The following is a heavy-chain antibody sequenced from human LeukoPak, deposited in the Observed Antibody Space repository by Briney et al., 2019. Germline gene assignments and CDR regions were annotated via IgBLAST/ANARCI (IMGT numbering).Heavy chain of an antibody. V-gene: IGHV1-46*01. J-gene: IGHJ5*02. CDR1: GYTFTSYY. CDR2: INPSGGST. CDR3: ARDMDGDYVGGWFDP. Sequence: ASVKVSCKASGYTFTSYYMHWVRQAPGQGLEWMGIINPSGGSTSYAQKFQGRVTMTRDTSTSTVYMELSSLRSEDTAEYYCARDMDGDYVGGWFDPWGQGTLVTVSS. D-gene: IGHD4-17*01.